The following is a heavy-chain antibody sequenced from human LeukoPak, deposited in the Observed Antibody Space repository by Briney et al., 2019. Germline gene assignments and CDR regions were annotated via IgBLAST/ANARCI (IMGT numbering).Heavy chain of an antibody. D-gene: IGHD6-13*01. CDR1: GFTFSSYG. Sequence: PGGSLRLSCAASGFTFSSYGMHWVRQAPGKGLEWVAVIWYDGSNKYYADSVKGRFTISRDNSKNTLYLQMNSLRAEDTAVYYCARVPAAAGTRYYYYGMDVWGQGTTVTVSS. V-gene: IGHV3-33*01. CDR2: IWYDGSNK. CDR3: ARVPAAAGTRYYYYGMDV. J-gene: IGHJ6*02.